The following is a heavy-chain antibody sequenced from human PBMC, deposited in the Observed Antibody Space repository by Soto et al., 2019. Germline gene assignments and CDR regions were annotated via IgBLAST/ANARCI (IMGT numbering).Heavy chain of an antibody. V-gene: IGHV4-39*01. CDR1: GVSIGSTNYY. D-gene: IGHD3-10*01. Sequence: QLQLQESGPGLVKPSETLSLICSVSGVSIGSTNYYWGRIRQPPGKGFGWFGIVHYTGQTYYNPSLKXRXTXXLDTSPNQFSLRLTSVTAADTSVYYCARLPDVMVRAFDFDTWGQGTLVTVSS. J-gene: IGHJ4*02. CDR3: ARLPDVMVRAFDFDT. CDR2: VHYTGQT.